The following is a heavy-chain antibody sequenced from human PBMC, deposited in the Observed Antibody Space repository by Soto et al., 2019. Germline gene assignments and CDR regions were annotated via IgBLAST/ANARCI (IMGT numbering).Heavy chain of an antibody. J-gene: IGHJ6*02. CDR3: ARLEEQQLGGSYNPRYYYYYGMDV. Sequence: WASVKVSCKASGGTFSSYAISWVRQAPGQGLEWMGGIIPIFGTANYAQKFQGRVTITADESTSTAYMELSSLRSEDTAVYYCARLEEQQLGGSYNPRYYYYYGMDVWGQGTTVTVSS. D-gene: IGHD6-13*01. CDR1: GGTFSSYA. V-gene: IGHV1-69*13. CDR2: IIPIFGTA.